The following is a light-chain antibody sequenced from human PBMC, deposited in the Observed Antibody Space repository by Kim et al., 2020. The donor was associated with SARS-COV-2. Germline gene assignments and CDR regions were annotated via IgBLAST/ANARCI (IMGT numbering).Light chain of an antibody. J-gene: IGKJ1*01. CDR3: QQYYDTPWT. CDR2: WAS. V-gene: IGKV4-1*01. Sequence: DIVMTQCPDSLAVSLGERATINCKSSQSVLYNSNNKNYLAWHQQKPGQPPKLLIYWASTRESGVPDRFSGSGSGTEFTLTISSLQAEDVAVYYCQQYYDTPWTFGQGTKVDIK. CDR1: QSVLYNSNNKNY.